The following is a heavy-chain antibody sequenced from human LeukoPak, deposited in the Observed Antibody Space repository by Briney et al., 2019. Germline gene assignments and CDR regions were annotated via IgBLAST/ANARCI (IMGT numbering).Heavy chain of an antibody. CDR2: VIGSGGT. V-gene: IGHV3-23*01. Sequence: GGSLRLSCAASGFTFSNYAMTWVRQAPGKGLECVSAVIGSGGTYYADSVQGRFIISRDNSRNTLYLRMSSLRADDTALYYCVKGRGPAKGDYYNYYYYMDVWGRGTTVTVSS. CDR1: GFTFSNYA. J-gene: IGHJ6*03. CDR3: VKGRGPAKGDYYNYYYYMDV. D-gene: IGHD2-21*02.